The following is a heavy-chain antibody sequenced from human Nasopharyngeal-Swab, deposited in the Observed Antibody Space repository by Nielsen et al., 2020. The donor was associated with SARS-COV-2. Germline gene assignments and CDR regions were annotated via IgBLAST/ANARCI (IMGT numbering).Heavy chain of an antibody. J-gene: IGHJ4*02. D-gene: IGHD1-26*01. V-gene: IGHV1-2*04. Sequence: ASVKVSCKASGYTFTGYYMHWVRQAPGQGLEWMGWINPNSGGTNYAQKFQGWVTMTRDTSISTAYMELSRLRSDDTAVYYCARGRGVHLVGAGSFDYWGQGTLVTVSS. CDR2: INPNSGGT. CDR1: GYTFTGYY. CDR3: ARGRGVHLVGAGSFDY.